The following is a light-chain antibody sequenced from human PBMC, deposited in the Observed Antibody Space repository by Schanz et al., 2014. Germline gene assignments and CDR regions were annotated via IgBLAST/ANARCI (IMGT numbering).Light chain of an antibody. J-gene: IGLJ2*01. CDR2: SNN. CDR1: SSNIGAGYD. V-gene: IGLV1-40*01. CDR3: QSYDSSLSVV. Sequence: QSVLTQPPSVSGAPGQTVTISCTGSSSNIGAGYDVHWYQQLPGTAPKLFIHSNNQRPSGVPDRFSGSKSGNTASLTVSGLQAEDEADYYCQSYDSSLSVVFGGGTKLTVL.